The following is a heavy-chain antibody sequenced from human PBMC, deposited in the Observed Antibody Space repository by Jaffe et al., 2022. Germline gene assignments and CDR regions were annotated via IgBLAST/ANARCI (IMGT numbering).Heavy chain of an antibody. CDR1: GYSITSGFY. D-gene: IGHD3-10*01. J-gene: IGHJ3*02. CDR3: ARVISGRYLAFDI. V-gene: IGHV4-38-2*01. CDR2: IHHTGIT. Sequence: QVQLQESGPGLAKPSETLSLTCAVSGYSITSGFYWGWIRQPPGKGLEWIGSIHHTGITYYNPSLRSRVIISVDTSKNQFSLKLSSVTAADTAVFYCARVISGRYLAFDIWGQGTMVTVSS.